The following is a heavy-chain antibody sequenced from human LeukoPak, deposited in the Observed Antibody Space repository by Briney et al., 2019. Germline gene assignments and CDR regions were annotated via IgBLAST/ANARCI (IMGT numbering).Heavy chain of an antibody. CDR3: ARTRQPTVTTTIPDY. V-gene: IGHV3-30*04. J-gene: IGHJ4*02. CDR2: ISYDGSNK. Sequence: GRSLRLSCAASGFTFSSYAMHWVRQAPGKGLEWVAVISYDGSNKYYADSVKGRFTISRDNSKNTLYLQMNSLKAEDTAVYYCARTRQPTVTTTIPDYWGQGTLVTVSS. D-gene: IGHD4-17*01. CDR1: GFTFSSYA.